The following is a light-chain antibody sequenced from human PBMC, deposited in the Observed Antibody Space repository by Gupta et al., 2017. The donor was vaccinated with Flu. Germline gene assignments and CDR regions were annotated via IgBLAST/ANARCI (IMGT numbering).Light chain of an antibody. Sequence: GSNFVYWYQQFPGTAPKLLISRNSQRPSGVPARFSGSKSGTSASLAISGLRPEDEANYYCAAWDDSLRGWVFGGGTELTVL. CDR3: AAWDDSLRGWV. J-gene: IGLJ3*02. CDR2: RNS. V-gene: IGLV1-47*01. CDR1: GSNF.